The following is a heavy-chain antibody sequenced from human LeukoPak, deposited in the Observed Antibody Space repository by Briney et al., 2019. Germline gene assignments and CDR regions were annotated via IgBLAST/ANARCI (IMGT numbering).Heavy chain of an antibody. J-gene: IGHJ5*02. V-gene: IGHV3-66*01. CDR2: IYSGGST. D-gene: IGHD6-19*01. CDR1: GFTVSSNY. CDR3: QRALEGSSGWPSYNWFEP. Sequence: GGSLRLSCAAYGFTVSSNYMSWLRQAPGKGLEWVSVIYSGGSTYYADSVKGRFTISRDNSKNTLYIQMNSLRAEDTAVYYCQRALEGSSGWPSYNWFEPWGQGTLVTVSS.